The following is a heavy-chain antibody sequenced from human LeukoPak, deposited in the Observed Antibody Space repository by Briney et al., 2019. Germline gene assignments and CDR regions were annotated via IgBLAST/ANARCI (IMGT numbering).Heavy chain of an antibody. Sequence: ASVKVSCTASGYTFTTYGITWMRQAPGHGLEWMGWISPSSDQTNYAQKVQGRLTMTTDTSSNTAFLELRSLTSDDTAMYYCARQKYSSGPDDYWGQGTLVTVSS. CDR3: ARQKYSSGPDDY. J-gene: IGHJ4*02. D-gene: IGHD6-19*01. CDR1: GYTFTTYG. V-gene: IGHV1-18*01. CDR2: ISPSSDQT.